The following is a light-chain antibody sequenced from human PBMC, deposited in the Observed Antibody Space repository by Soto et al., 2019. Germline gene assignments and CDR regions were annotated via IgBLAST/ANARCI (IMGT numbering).Light chain of an antibody. CDR1: SIDIGTYNL. CDR3: SSYAGSNTLI. V-gene: IGLV2-23*02. CDR2: EVN. Sequence: QSALTQPASVSGSPGQSITISCTGTSIDIGTYNLVSWYQQHPAKAPKLMIYEVNKRPSGVSNRFSGSKSGNTASLTISGLQAEDEADYYCSSYAGSNTLIFGGGTKVIVL. J-gene: IGLJ2*01.